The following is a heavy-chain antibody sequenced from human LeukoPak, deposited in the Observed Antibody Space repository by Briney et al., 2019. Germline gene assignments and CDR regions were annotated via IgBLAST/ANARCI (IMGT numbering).Heavy chain of an antibody. J-gene: IGHJ6*02. Sequence: ASAKVSCKASGYTFTGYYMHWVRQAPGQGLEWMGWINPNSGGTNYAQKFQGRVTMTRDTSISTAYMELSRLRSDDTAVYYCAREFPPPGYYYYGMDVWGQGTTVTVSS. V-gene: IGHV1-2*02. CDR1: GYTFTGYY. CDR3: AREFPPPGYYYYGMDV. CDR2: INPNSGGT. D-gene: IGHD3-10*01.